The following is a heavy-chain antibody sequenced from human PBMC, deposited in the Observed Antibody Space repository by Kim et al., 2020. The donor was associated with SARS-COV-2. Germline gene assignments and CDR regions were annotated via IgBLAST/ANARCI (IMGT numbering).Heavy chain of an antibody. CDR2: ISYDGSNK. CDR3: ARDTRGWFDP. V-gene: IGHV3-30-3*01. Sequence: GGSLRLSCAASGFTFSSYAVHWVRQAPGKGLEWVAVISYDGSNKYYADSVKGRFTISRDNSKNTLYLQMNSLGVEDTAVFYCARDTRGWFDPWGQGTLVT. D-gene: IGHD2-2*01. J-gene: IGHJ5*02. CDR1: GFTFSSYA.